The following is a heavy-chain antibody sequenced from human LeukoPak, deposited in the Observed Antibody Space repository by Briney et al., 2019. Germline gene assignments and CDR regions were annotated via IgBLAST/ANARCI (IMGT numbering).Heavy chain of an antibody. CDR1: GDSNSGRHYY. CDR3: ARHEYISTYRNWVDA. Sequence: SETLTLPCTVSGDSNSGRHYYWAWIRQPPGKGLEWIGSIYYRGRPDYNPSLESRVTISVDTSKNQFSMKLRSVTATDTAVAYCARHEYISTYRNWVDAWGQGTLVTVSS. J-gene: IGHJ5*02. D-gene: IGHD6-6*01. CDR2: IYYRGRP. V-gene: IGHV4-39*01.